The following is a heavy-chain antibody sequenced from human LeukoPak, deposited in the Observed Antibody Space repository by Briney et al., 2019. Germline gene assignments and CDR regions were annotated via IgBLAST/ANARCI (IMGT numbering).Heavy chain of an antibody. CDR2: INHSGST. D-gene: IGHD3-16*02. Sequence: SETLPLTCAVCGVSYRLFYWRWTPDPRGKGRVSCGEINHSGSTNYNPSLKRRVTISVDTSKNQFSLKLRSVTAADTAVYYCARGKGYDYVWGSYRTRPFDYWGQGTLVTVSS. V-gene: IGHV4-34*01. J-gene: IGHJ4*02. CDR3: ARGKGYDYVWGSYRTRPFDY. CDR1: GVSYRLFY.